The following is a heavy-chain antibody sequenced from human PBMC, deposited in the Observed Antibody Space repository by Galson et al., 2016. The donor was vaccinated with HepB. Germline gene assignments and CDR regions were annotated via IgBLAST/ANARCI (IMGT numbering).Heavy chain of an antibody. V-gene: IGHV4-30-2*01. Sequence: TLSLTCAVSGDSISSGGYSWTWIRQPPGKGLEWFGYIYHSGSSYYNPSFKSLLTMSVDRSKNHFSLKLSSVTAADTAVYFCARVRDCSGGTRYTPYFDSWGQGTQVTGSA. CDR1: GDSISSGGYS. CDR2: IYHSGSS. CDR3: ARVRDCSGGTRYTPYFDS. D-gene: IGHD2-15*01. J-gene: IGHJ4*02.